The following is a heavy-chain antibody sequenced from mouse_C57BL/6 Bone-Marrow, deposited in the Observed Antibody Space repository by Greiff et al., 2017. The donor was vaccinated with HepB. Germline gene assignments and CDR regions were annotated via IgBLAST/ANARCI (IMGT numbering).Heavy chain of an antibody. J-gene: IGHJ1*03. D-gene: IGHD2-5*01. CDR1: GFTFSSYA. CDR2: ISDGGSYT. CDR3: ARPYSNWYFDV. V-gene: IGHV5-4*03. Sequence: EVMLVESGGGLVKPGGSLKLSCAASGFTFSSYAMSWVRQTPEKRLEWVATISDGGSYTYYPDTVKGRFTISRDNAKNNLYLQMSHLKSEDTAMYYCARPYSNWYFDVWGTGTTVTVSS.